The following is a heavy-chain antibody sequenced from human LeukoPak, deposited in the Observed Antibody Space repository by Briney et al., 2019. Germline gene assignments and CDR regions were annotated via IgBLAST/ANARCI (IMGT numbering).Heavy chain of an antibody. D-gene: IGHD1-26*01. Sequence: PGRSLRLSCAATGFSFEDYGMHWVRQPPGKGLEWVSGISWNGGSADYADSVKGRFTISRDNAKNSLYLQLCSLRPEDTVLYYCAKHMRATNTYYFYGLDVWGQGTTVTVSS. V-gene: IGHV3-9*01. J-gene: IGHJ6*02. CDR2: ISWNGGSA. CDR3: AKHMRATNTYYFYGLDV. CDR1: GFSFEDYG.